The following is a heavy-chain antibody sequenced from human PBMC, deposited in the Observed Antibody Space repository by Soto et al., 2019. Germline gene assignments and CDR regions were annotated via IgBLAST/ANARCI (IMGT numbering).Heavy chain of an antibody. CDR3: ARSVWETLAHFDY. D-gene: IGHD3-16*01. CDR1: GGSISSGGYY. Sequence: QVQLQESGPGLVKPSQTLSLTCTVSGGSISSGGYYWSWIRQHPGKGLEWIGYIYYSGSTYYNPSLQSRVNISVDTSKNQFSLKLSSVTAADTAVYYCARSVWETLAHFDYWGQGTLVTVSS. CDR2: IYYSGST. J-gene: IGHJ4*02. V-gene: IGHV4-31*03.